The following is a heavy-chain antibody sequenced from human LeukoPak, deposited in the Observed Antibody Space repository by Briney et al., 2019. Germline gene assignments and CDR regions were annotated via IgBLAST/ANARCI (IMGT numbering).Heavy chain of an antibody. CDR3: AREGVGFWSGYYTF. Sequence: PGGSLRLSXAASGFTFTDYWMHWVHQAPGKGLVWVSRINSDGSGTSYADSVKGRFTISRDNAKKTVYLQMNSLRAEDTAVYYCAREGVGFWSGYYTFWGQGTLVTVSS. CDR1: GFTFTDYW. D-gene: IGHD3-3*01. CDR2: INSDGSGT. V-gene: IGHV3-74*01. J-gene: IGHJ4*02.